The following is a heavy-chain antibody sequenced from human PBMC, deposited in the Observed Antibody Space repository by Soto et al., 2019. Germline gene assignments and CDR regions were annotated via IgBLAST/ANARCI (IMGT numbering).Heavy chain of an antibody. J-gene: IGHJ2*01. CDR3: ARDATVTKGVWYFDL. CDR1: GGSISSGGYY. V-gene: IGHV4-31*03. CDR2: IYYSGST. Sequence: QVQLQESGPGLVKPSQTLSLTCTVSGGSISSGGYYWSWLRQHPGKGLEWIGYIYYSGSTYYNPSLKSRVTIAVDTSKNQFSLKLSSVTAADTAVYYCARDATVTKGVWYFDLWGRGTLVTVSS. D-gene: IGHD4-17*01.